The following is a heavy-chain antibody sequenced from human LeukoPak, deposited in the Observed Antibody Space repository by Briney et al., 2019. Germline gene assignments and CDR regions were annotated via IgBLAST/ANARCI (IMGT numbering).Heavy chain of an antibody. CDR1: GYTFTGYY. J-gene: IGHJ5*02. CDR2: INHHSGGT. D-gene: IGHD1-26*01. V-gene: IGHV1-2*02. CDR3: ARDQSGSYYDVWFDP. Sequence: GASVKVSCNASGYTFTGYYMHWVRQAPGQGLEWMGWINHHSGGTNYAQKFQGRVTMTRDTCISTAYMELSTLRSDDTAVYYCARDQSGSYYDVWFDPWGQGTLVTVSS.